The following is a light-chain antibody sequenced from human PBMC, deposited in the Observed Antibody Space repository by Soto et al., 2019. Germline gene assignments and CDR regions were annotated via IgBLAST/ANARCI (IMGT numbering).Light chain of an antibody. V-gene: IGLV2-14*01. J-gene: IGLJ1*01. CDR2: SVS. CDR3: ISYTVSRAYV. CDR1: SSDIGAYDH. Sequence: QPALTQPASVSGSPGQSITISGSGTSSDIGAYDHVAWFQQFPGKTPKLVIYSVSNRPSGVSYRFSGSKSGNTASLTISGLQADDEADYYCISYTVSRAYVFGPGTKVTVL.